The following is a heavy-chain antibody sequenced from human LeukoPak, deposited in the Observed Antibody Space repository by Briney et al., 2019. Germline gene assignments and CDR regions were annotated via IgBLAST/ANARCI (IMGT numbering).Heavy chain of an antibody. D-gene: IGHD4-11*01. Sequence: SETLSLTCTVSGGSISSSSYYWGWIRQPPGKGLEWIGSIYYSGSTYYNPSLKSRVTISVDTSKNQFSLKLSSVTAADTAVYYCARVQAGRNYYYMDVWGKGTTVTVSS. CDR1: GGSISSSSYY. J-gene: IGHJ6*03. CDR2: IYYSGST. CDR3: ARVQAGRNYYYMDV. V-gene: IGHV4-39*07.